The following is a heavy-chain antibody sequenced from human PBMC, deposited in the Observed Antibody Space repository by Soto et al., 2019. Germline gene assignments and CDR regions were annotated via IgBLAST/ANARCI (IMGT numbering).Heavy chain of an antibody. CDR1: GFTFSDYY. V-gene: IGHV3-11*06. Sequence: GSLRLSCAASGFTFSDYYMSWIRQAPGKGLEWVSYISSSSSYTNYADSVKGRFTISRDNAKNSLYLQMNSLRAEDTAVYYCARDVITFGGVIVSYYFDYWGQGTLVTVSS. CDR2: ISSSSSYT. CDR3: ARDVITFGGVIVSYYFDY. D-gene: IGHD3-16*02. J-gene: IGHJ4*02.